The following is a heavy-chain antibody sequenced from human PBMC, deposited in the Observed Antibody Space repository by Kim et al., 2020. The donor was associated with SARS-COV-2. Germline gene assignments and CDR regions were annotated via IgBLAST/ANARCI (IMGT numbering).Heavy chain of an antibody. CDR1: GFTFSSYW. CDR3: ARDTEVPAAILDYFDY. D-gene: IGHD2-2*02. V-gene: IGHV3-7*03. CDR2: IKQDGSEK. Sequence: GGSLRLSCAASGFTFSSYWMSWVRQAPGKGLEWVANIKQDGSEKYYVDSVKGRFTISRDNAKNSLYLQMNSLRAEDTAVYYCARDTEVPAAILDYFDYWGQGTLVTVSS. J-gene: IGHJ4*02.